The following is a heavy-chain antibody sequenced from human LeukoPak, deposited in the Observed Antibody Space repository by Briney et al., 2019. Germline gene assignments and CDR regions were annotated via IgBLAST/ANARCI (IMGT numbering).Heavy chain of an antibody. Sequence: GGSLRLSCAASGNYWMHWVRQAPGKGLVWVSHINSDGSTTNYADSAKGRFTISRDNAKNTLFLQMNSLRVEDTAVYYCARDVSGRDDFWGQGTLVTVSS. J-gene: IGHJ4*02. CDR2: INSDGSTT. CDR3: ARDVSGRDDF. CDR1: GNYW. V-gene: IGHV3-74*01. D-gene: IGHD6-25*01.